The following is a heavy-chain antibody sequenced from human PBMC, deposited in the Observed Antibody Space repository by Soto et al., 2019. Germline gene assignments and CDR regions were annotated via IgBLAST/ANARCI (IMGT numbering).Heavy chain of an antibody. CDR1: GGSVSSGSYY. Sequence: SETLSLTCTVSGGSVSSGSYYWSWIRQPPGKGQEWIGYIYYSGSTNYNPPLKSRVTISVDTSKKQFSLKLSSVTAADTAVYYCARQDCSGGSCYSGTFDPWGQGTLVTVSS. V-gene: IGHV4-61*01. D-gene: IGHD2-15*01. CDR3: ARQDCSGGSCYSGTFDP. CDR2: IYYSGST. J-gene: IGHJ5*02.